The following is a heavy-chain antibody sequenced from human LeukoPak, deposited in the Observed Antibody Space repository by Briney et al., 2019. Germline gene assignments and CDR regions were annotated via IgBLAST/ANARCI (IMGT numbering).Heavy chain of an antibody. CDR3: ARDRGTDSWSDYMDV. V-gene: IGHV1-18*01. CDR2: ISAYNGNT. CDR1: GYTFTSYG. D-gene: IGHD3-3*01. Sequence: GASVKVSCKASGYTFTSYGISWVRQAPGQGLEWMGWISAYNGNTNYAQKLQGRVTMTTDTSTSTAYMELRSLRSDDTAVYYCARDRGTDSWSDYMDVWGKGTTVTVSS. J-gene: IGHJ6*03.